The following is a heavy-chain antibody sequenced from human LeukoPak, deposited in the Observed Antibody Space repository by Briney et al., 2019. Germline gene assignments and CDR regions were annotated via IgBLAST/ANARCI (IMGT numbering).Heavy chain of an antibody. D-gene: IGHD4-17*01. J-gene: IGHJ6*02. CDR1: GGSISSYY. CDR2: IYYSGST. CDR3: ARFYGGYYYCGMDV. Sequence: PSESLSLTCTVSGGSISSYYWSWIRQPPGKGMEWNGYIYYSGSTNYNPSLKSRVTISVDTSKNQFSLKLSSVTAADTAVYYCARFYGGYYYCGMDVWGQGTTVTVSS. V-gene: IGHV4-59*01.